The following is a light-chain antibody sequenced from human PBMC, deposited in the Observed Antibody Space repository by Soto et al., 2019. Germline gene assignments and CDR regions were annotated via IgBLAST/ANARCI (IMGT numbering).Light chain of an antibody. CDR2: DVT. CDR3: CSYGGSYTLL. J-gene: IGLJ3*02. Sequence: QSALTQPRSVSGSPGQSVTISCTGTSSDIGGYNYVSWYQQHPGKAPKFMIYDVTKRPSGVPDRFSGSKSGNTASLTISGLQADDEADYYCCSYGGSYTLLFGGGTQLTVL. CDR1: SSDIGGYNY. V-gene: IGLV2-11*01.